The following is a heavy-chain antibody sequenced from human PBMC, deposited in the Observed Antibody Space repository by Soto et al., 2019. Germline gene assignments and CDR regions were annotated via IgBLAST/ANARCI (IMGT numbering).Heavy chain of an antibody. J-gene: IGHJ4*02. CDR2: IYNSAST. V-gene: IGHV4-59*01. CDR1: CASISGYS. CDR3: ARGRFDYIWGSPAPYLDY. D-gene: IGHD3-16*01. Sequence: LXLTCTVSCASISGYSVTWILQPPGTGLEWNGYIYNSASTKYNPSLKSRYTISVDTSKNQFSLKLSSVTAADTAVYYCARGRFDYIWGSPAPYLDYWGQGALVTVSS.